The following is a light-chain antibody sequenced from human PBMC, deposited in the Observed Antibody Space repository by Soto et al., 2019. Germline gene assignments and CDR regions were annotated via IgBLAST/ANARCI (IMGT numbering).Light chain of an antibody. Sequence: DIQMTQSPSTLSASVGDRVTITCRASQSISSWLAWYQQKPGTAPKLLIYTASTLESGVPSSFSGSGSGTEFTLTISSLQPDDFATYYCQQYNSYPWTFGQGTKVAIK. J-gene: IGKJ1*01. CDR3: QQYNSYPWT. CDR2: TAS. V-gene: IGKV1-5*03. CDR1: QSISSW.